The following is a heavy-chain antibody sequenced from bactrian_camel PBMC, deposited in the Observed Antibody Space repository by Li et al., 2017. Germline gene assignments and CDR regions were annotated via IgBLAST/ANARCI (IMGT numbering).Heavy chain of an antibody. Sequence: HVQLVESGGGSVQHGGSLTLSCAASPFTYNNHCMGWFRQAPGKGLEWVSSIYIDSSNTYYADSVKGRFTISRGNAKDNAKNTIYLQMNSLKSEDTALYYCATGANSGMSVFAYWGQGTQVTVS. V-gene: IGHV3-2*01. CDR3: ATGANSGMSVFAY. CDR2: IYIDSSNT. D-gene: IGHD4*01. CDR1: PFTYNNHC. J-gene: IGHJ6*01.